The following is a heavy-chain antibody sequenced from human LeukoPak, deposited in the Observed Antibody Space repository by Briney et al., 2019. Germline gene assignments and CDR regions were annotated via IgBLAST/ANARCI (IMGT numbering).Heavy chain of an antibody. CDR3: ARIPKVDSSMSRYFDY. V-gene: IGHV5-51*01. J-gene: IGHJ4*02. CDR1: GYSFTSYW. Sequence: GESLKISCKGSGYSFTSYWIGWVRQMPGKGLELMGIIWPSDSDIRYSPSFQGQVTISADKSINTAYLQWSSLKASDTAMYYCARIPKVDSSMSRYFDYWGRGILVTVST. D-gene: IGHD5-18*01. CDR2: IWPSDSDI.